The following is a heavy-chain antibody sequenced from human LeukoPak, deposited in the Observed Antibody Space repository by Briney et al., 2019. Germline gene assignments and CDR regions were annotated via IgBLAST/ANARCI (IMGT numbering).Heavy chain of an antibody. Sequence: GGSLRLSCSASGITFNNAWMTWVRQAPGKGLDWVGHIKSKTDGETTDFAAPVKDRFTISRDDSKNTVFLQMNSLKTEDTAVYYCVTPPGFYDQSPFDFWGQGTLVTVSS. V-gene: IGHV3-15*01. D-gene: IGHD3-9*01. J-gene: IGHJ4*02. CDR2: IKSKTDGETT. CDR3: VTPPGFYDQSPFDF. CDR1: GITFNNAW.